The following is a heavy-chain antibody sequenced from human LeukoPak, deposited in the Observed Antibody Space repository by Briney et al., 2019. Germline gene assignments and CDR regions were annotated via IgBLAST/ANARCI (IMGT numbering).Heavy chain of an antibody. V-gene: IGHV4-30-2*01. D-gene: IGHD3-22*01. J-gene: IGHJ4*02. CDR1: GGSISSGGYY. CDR3: ARGSKYDYDSSGYYSHDY. Sequence: SQTLSLTCTVSGGSISSGGYYWSWIRQPPGKDLEWIGYIYHSGSTYYNPSPKSRVTISVDRSKNQFSLKLNFVTAADTAVYYCARGSKYDYDSSGYYSHDYWGQGTLVTVSS. CDR2: IYHSGST.